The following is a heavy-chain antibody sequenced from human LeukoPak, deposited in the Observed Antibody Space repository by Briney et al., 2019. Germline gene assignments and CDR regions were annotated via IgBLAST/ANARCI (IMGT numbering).Heavy chain of an antibody. Sequence: SVKVSCKASGGTFSSYTISWVRQAPGQGLEWMGRIIPILGIANYAQKFQRRVTITADKSTSTAYMELSSLRSEDTAVYYCASTYYYDSSGYYRYDYWGQGTLVTVSS. CDR1: GGTFSSYT. CDR3: ASTYYYDSSGYYRYDY. V-gene: IGHV1-69*02. D-gene: IGHD3-22*01. CDR2: IIPILGIA. J-gene: IGHJ4*02.